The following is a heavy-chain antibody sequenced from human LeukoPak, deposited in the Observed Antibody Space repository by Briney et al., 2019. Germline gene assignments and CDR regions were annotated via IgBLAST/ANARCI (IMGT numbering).Heavy chain of an antibody. J-gene: IGHJ6*02. Sequence: PGGSLTLSWAAAGFTFSISCMQSVRQDPGEWRKWEAVIWFDGSNKYYAASVKGRFTISRDNSKNTLYLQMNSLRAEDTAVYYCAREYYSSSPWYYYGMDVWGQGTTVTVSS. V-gene: IGHV3-33*01. CDR1: GFTFSISC. CDR2: IWFDGSNK. D-gene: IGHD6-6*01. CDR3: AREYYSSSPWYYYGMDV.